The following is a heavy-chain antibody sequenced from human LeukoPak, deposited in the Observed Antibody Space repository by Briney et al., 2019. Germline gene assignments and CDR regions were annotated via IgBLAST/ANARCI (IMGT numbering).Heavy chain of an antibody. J-gene: IGHJ4*02. CDR2: INHSGST. CDR1: GGSFSGYY. CDR3: ARTDHGDYDC. V-gene: IGHV4-34*09. Sequence: PSETLSLTCAVYGGSFSGYYWSWIRQPPGKGLEWIGEINHSGSTYYNPSLKSRVTISVDTSKNQFSLKLSSVTAADTAVYYCARTDHGDYDCWGQGTLVTVSS. D-gene: IGHD4-17*01.